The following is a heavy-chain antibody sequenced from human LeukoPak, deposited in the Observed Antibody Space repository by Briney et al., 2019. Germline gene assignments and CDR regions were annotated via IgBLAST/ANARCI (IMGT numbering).Heavy chain of an antibody. D-gene: IGHD2-2*01. V-gene: IGHV3-23*01. CDR2: ISGSGGST. Sequence: PGGSLRLSCAASGFTFSSYAMSWVRQAPGKGLEWVSAISGSGGSTYYADSVKGRFTISRDNSKNTLYLQMNSLRAEDTAVYYCAKDKYGSRTLKITVVDYWGQGTLVTVSS. CDR3: AKDKYGSRTLKITVVDY. J-gene: IGHJ4*02. CDR1: GFTFSSYA.